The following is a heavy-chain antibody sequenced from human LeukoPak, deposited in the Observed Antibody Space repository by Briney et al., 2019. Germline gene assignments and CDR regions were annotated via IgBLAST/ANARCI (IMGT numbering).Heavy chain of an antibody. V-gene: IGHV1-69*13. CDR1: GGTFSSYA. CDR3: ARGQCSSTSCYNDLNWFDP. D-gene: IGHD2-2*01. J-gene: IGHJ5*02. Sequence: SVKVSSKASGGTFSSYAISWVRQAPGQGLEWMGGIIPIFGTANYAQKFQGRVTITADESTSTAYMELSSLRSEDTAVYYCARGQCSSTSCYNDLNWFDPWGQGTLVTVSS. CDR2: IIPIFGTA.